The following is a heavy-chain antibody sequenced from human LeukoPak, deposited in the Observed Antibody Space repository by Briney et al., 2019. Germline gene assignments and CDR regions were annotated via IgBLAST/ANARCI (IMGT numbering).Heavy chain of an antibody. J-gene: IGHJ4*02. D-gene: IGHD3-10*01. Sequence: ASVKVSSKASGGTFSSYTISWVRQAPGQGLEWMGRIIPILGIANYAQKFQGRVTITADKSTSTAYMELSSLRSEDTAVYYCARDMVRGVITGYYFDYWGQGTLVTVSS. CDR2: IIPILGIA. CDR1: GGTFSSYT. V-gene: IGHV1-69*04. CDR3: ARDMVRGVITGYYFDY.